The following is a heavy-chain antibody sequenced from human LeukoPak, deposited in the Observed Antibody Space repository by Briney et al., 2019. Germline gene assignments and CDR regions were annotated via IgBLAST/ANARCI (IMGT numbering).Heavy chain of an antibody. CDR2: IYTDGGT. Sequence: PGGSLRLSCAASGFTVSSNYMTWVRQAPGKGLEWVSVIYTDGGTYYADSVKGRFTISRDSSKNTLYLQMKNVRAEDTAVYYCARAGFDYWGQGTLVTVSS. J-gene: IGHJ4*02. CDR1: GFTVSSNY. V-gene: IGHV3-53*01. CDR3: ARAGFDY.